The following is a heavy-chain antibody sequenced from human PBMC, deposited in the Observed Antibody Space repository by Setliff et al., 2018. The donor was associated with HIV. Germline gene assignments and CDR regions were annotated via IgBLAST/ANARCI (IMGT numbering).Heavy chain of an antibody. Sequence: PSETLSLTCAVSGDSISASYWNWIRQFPGGGLEWIGYIYYSGGTKYNPSLKRRVTISIGKSRKYFSLKLPSVTAADTAMYFCTKDRLGQADYWGQGTLVTVSS. CDR3: TKDRLGQADY. CDR2: IYYSGGT. CDR1: GDSISASY. D-gene: IGHD4-17*01. J-gene: IGHJ4*02. V-gene: IGHV4-59*01.